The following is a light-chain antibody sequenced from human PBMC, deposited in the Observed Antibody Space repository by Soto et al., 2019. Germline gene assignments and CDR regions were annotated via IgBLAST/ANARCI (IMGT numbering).Light chain of an antibody. CDR3: LQHNSFPLT. CDR1: QGIRRD. Sequence: DIQMTQSPSSLSAPVGDRGTITCRASQGIRRDLGWYQQKPGKAPKRLIYAASTLPSGVPSRFSGSGSGTEFTLTISSLQPEDFATYYCLQHNSFPLTFGGGTKVEIK. CDR2: AAS. V-gene: IGKV1-17*01. J-gene: IGKJ4*01.